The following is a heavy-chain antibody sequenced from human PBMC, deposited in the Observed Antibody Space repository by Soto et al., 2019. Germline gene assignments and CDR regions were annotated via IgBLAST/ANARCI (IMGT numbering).Heavy chain of an antibody. CDR1: GFTFSSYS. D-gene: IGHD4-4*01. Sequence: GGSLRLSCAASGFTFSSYSMNRVRQAPGKGLEWVSSISSSSSYIYYADSVKGRFTISRDNAKNSLYLQMNSLRAEDTAVYYCAREGVTNYTDYYFDLWGHGALVTVSS. V-gene: IGHV3-21*01. J-gene: IGHJ4*01. CDR2: ISSSSSYI. CDR3: AREGVTNYTDYYFDL.